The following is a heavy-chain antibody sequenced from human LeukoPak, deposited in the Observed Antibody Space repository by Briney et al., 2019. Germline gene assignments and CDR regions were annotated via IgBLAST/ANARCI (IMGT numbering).Heavy chain of an antibody. CDR1: GFTFSDYY. Sequence: GGSLRRSCAASGFTFSDYYMSWIRQAPGKGLEWVSYISSSGSTIYYGDSVKGRFTISRDNAKNSLYLQMNSLRAEDTAVYYCAREGFLEPYYYYGMDVWGQGTTVTVSS. CDR2: ISSSGSTI. V-gene: IGHV3-11*01. CDR3: AREGFLEPYYYYGMDV. D-gene: IGHD3-3*01. J-gene: IGHJ6*02.